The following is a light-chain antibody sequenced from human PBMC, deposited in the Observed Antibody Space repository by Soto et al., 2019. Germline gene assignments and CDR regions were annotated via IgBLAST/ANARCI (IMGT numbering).Light chain of an antibody. CDR2: GAS. V-gene: IGKV3-20*01. Sequence: ESVLTQSPGTLSLSPGERATLSCRASQSVSDKYLAWYQQKPGQAPMLLIYGASTRATGIPDRFSGSGSGTDFTLTISRLEPDDSAVYYCQQYGSSPTWTFGQGTRVEIK. CDR3: QQYGSSPTWT. CDR1: QSVSDKY. J-gene: IGKJ1*01.